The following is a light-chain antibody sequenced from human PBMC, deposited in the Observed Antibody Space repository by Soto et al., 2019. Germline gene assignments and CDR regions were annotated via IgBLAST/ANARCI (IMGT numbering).Light chain of an antibody. V-gene: IGKV3-15*01. CDR1: QSVSRN. CDR3: QQYNDWPRRLT. Sequence: EIVMTQSPATLSVSPGERATLSCRASQSVSRNIAWYQQKLGQAPWLLIYGASTRATGVPARFSGSGSGTEFTLTISSLQSEDFAVYYCQQYNDWPRRLTFGGGTKVEIK. J-gene: IGKJ4*01. CDR2: GAS.